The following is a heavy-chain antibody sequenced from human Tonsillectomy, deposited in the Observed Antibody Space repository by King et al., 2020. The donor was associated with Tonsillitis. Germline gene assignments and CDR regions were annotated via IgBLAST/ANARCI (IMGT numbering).Heavy chain of an antibody. D-gene: IGHD3-10*01. CDR3: ARLDYYGSGSYWYLDL. V-gene: IGHV4-59*08. CDR1: GSISGSY. CDR2: IYYSGTT. Sequence: VQLQESGPGLVKPSETLSLTCTVSGSISGSYWSWIRQPPGKGLEWIGYIYYSGTTNYNPSLRSRVTISADTSKNQFSLKLSSVTAADTAVYYCARLDYYGSGSYWYLDLWGRGPLVTVSS. J-gene: IGHJ2*01.